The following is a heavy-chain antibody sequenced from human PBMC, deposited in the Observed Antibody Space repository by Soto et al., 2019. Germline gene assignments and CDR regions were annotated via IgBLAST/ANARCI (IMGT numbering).Heavy chain of an antibody. CDR2: IYYSGST. CDR3: ARHSPTLPYYDFWSVYYGPDYYYYYMDV. J-gene: IGHJ6*03. V-gene: IGHV4-59*08. Sequence: QVQLQESGPGLVKPSETLSLTCTVSGGAISSYCWSWIRQPPGQGLEWIGYIYYSGSTNYNPSLKSRVTISVDTSKNQFSLKLSSVTAADTAVYYSARHSPTLPYYDFWSVYYGPDYYYYYMDVWGKGTTVTVSS. D-gene: IGHD3-3*01. CDR1: GGAISSYC.